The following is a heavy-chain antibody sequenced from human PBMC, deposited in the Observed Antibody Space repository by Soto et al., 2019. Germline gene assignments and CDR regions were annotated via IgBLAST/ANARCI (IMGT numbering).Heavy chain of an antibody. CDR2: ISSSGSTI. CDR3: ASYDGWYAEYFQH. J-gene: IGHJ1*01. V-gene: IGHV3-11*04. Sequence: GGSLRLSCTASGFTFGDYAMSWFRQAPGKGLEWVSYISSSGSTIYYADSVKGRFTISRDNAKNSLYLQMNSLRDEDTAVYYCASYDGWYAEYFQHWGQGTLVTVSS. D-gene: IGHD6-19*01. CDR1: GFTFGDYA.